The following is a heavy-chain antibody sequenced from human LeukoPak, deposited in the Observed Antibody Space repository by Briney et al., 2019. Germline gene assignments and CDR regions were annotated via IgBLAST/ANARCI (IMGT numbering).Heavy chain of an antibody. J-gene: IGHJ4*01. Sequence: GGSLRLSCAASGFTFSSFAMRWVRQAPGKGLEWVALVSYDGHNNYYADSVKGRFTISRDNSKSTLYLQMNSLRDDDTAVYYCARDHYDSSGRFDYWGQGTLVTVSS. D-gene: IGHD3-22*01. CDR3: ARDHYDSSGRFDY. CDR2: VSYDGHNN. V-gene: IGHV3-30-3*01. CDR1: GFTFSSFA.